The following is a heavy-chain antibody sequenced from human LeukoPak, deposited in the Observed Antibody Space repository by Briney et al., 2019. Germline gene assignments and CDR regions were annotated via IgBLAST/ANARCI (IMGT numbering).Heavy chain of an antibody. D-gene: IGHD2-2*01. CDR3: ARGHWDIVVVPAALQAFDI. V-gene: IGHV1-69*13. CDR2: IIPIFGTA. Sequence: SVKVSCKASGCTFSSYAISWVRQAPGQGLEWMGGIIPIFGTANYAQKFQGRVTITADESTSTAYMELSSLRSEDTAVYYCARGHWDIVVVPAALQAFDIWGQGTMVTVSS. J-gene: IGHJ3*02. CDR1: GCTFSSYA.